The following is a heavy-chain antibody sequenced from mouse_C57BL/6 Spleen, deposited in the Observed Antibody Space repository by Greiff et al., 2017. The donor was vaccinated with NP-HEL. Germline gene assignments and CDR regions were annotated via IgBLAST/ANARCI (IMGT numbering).Heavy chain of an antibody. CDR1: GYTFTSYW. V-gene: IGHV1-69*01. D-gene: IGHD4-1*01. J-gene: IGHJ2*01. Sequence: QVQLQQPGAELVMPGASVKLSCKASGYTFTSYWMHWVKQRPGQGLEWIGEIDPSDSYTNYNQKFKGKSTLTVDKASSTAYMQLSSLTSEDSAVYYCARSLNWDYWGQGTTLTVSS. CDR3: ARSLNWDY. CDR2: IDPSDSYT.